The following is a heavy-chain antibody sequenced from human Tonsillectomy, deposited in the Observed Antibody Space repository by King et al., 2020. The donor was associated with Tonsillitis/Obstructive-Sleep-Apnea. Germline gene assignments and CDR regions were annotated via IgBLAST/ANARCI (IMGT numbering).Heavy chain of an antibody. CDR2: ISHSGST. CDR1: GGSFSGYY. V-gene: IGHV4-34*01. CDR3: ARGYERDGYIYNYYYMDV. D-gene: IGHD5-24*01. J-gene: IGHJ6*03. Sequence: VQLQQWGAGLLKPSETLSLTCAVYGGSFSGYYWSWIRQPPGKGLEWIGEISHSGSTNYNPSLKSRVTISVDTSKNQFSLKLSSVTAADTAVYYCARGYERDGYIYNYYYMDVWGKGTTVTVSS.